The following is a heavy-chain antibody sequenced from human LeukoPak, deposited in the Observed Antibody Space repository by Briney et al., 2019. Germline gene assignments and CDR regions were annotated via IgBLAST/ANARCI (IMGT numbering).Heavy chain of an antibody. J-gene: IGHJ4*02. D-gene: IGHD5-18*01. CDR3: AKDLDTAMVTVWDY. CDR2: ISGSGGST. V-gene: IGHV3-23*01. Sequence: GGSLRLSCAAAGFTFSNAWMSWVRQAPGKGLEWVSAISGSGGSTYYADSVKGRFTISRDNSKNTLYLQMNSLRAEDTAVYYCAKDLDTAMVTVWDYWGQGTLVTVSS. CDR1: GFTFSNAW.